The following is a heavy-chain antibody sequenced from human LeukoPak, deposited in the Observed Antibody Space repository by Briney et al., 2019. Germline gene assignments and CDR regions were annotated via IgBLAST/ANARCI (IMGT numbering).Heavy chain of an antibody. CDR3: ARDSGLRYFDWLPDY. V-gene: IGHV3-33*08. D-gene: IGHD3-9*01. CDR2: IWYDGSNK. J-gene: IGHJ4*02. Sequence: GGSLRLSCAASGLTFSSYWLTWVRQAPGKGLEWVAVIWYDGSNKYYADSVKGRFTISRDNSKNTLYLQMNSLRAEDTAVYYCARDSGLRYFDWLPDYWGQGTLVTVSS. CDR1: GLTFSSYW.